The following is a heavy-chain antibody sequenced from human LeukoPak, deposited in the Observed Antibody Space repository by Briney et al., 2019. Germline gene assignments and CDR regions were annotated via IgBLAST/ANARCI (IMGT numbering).Heavy chain of an antibody. CDR1: GGSISNYY. D-gene: IGHD5-12*01. Sequence: SETLSLTCTVSGGSISNYYWNWIRQPAGKGLEWIGRIYTSGNTNYNPSLKSRVTMSVDTSKNQFSLQLNSVTAADTAVYYCARGSTSQSGYDYWGQGTLVTVSS. CDR3: ARGSTSQSGYDY. V-gene: IGHV4-4*07. CDR2: IYTSGNT. J-gene: IGHJ4*02.